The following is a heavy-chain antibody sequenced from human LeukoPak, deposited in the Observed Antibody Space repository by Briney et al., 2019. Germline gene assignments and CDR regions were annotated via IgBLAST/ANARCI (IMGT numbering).Heavy chain of an antibody. V-gene: IGHV3-53*01. J-gene: IGHJ3*02. D-gene: IGHD5-18*01. Sequence: GGSLRLSCAASGFTFRNYWMSWVRQAPGKGLEWVSVIYSGGSKYYADSVKGRFTISRDNSKNTLYLQMNGLRAEDTAVYYCARGVAMGLAFDIWGQGTMVTVSS. CDR3: ARGVAMGLAFDI. CDR1: GFTFRNYW. CDR2: IYSGGSK.